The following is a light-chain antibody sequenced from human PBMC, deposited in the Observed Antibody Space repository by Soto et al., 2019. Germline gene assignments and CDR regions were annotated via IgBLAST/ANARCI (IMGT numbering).Light chain of an antibody. CDR3: AAWDASLSACV. J-gene: IGLJ1*01. V-gene: IGLV1-47*02. Sequence: QSVLTQPPSASGTAGQGVTISYSGGDSNIGSNSVYWYQHLPRTAPKLLIYYNNQRPSGVPDRFAGSRSGTSASLAIVGLRSEDEAVYYCAAWDASLSACVFGNGTKLTVL. CDR2: YNN. CDR1: DSNIGSNS.